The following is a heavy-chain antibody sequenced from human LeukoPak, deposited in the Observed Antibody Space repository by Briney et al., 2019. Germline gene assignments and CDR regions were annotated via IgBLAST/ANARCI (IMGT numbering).Heavy chain of an antibody. D-gene: IGHD3-10*01. CDR3: ARSRDNYYAYFDY. J-gene: IGHJ4*02. V-gene: IGHV3-11*01. Sequence: GGSLRLSCAASGFTFSDYYMSWIRQAPGKGLEWVSYISSSGSTIYYADSVKGRFTISRDNAKNSLYLQMNSLRAEDTAVYYCARSRDNYYAYFDYWGQGTLVTVSS. CDR2: ISSSGSTI. CDR1: GFTFSDYY.